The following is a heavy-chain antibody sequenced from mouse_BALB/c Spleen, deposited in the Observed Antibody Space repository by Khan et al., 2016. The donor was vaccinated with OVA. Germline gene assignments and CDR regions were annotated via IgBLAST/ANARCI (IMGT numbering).Heavy chain of an antibody. V-gene: IGHV1-77*01. CDR3: SRSGYGSLVY. Sequence: VQLKQSGPELVKPGASVKMSCKASGYTFTDYVINWVRQGTGQGLEWIGQIYPGNNSTYYNEKFKDRATLTGDKSSNTVSMYLSSLTSEDSAVYFCSRSGYGSLVYWGQGTTLTVSS. CDR2: IYPGNNST. CDR1: GYTFTDYV. D-gene: IGHD1-1*01. J-gene: IGHJ2*01.